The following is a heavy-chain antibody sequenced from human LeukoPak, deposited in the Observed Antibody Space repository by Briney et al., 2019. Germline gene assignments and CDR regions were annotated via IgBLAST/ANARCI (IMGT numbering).Heavy chain of an antibody. J-gene: IGHJ4*02. CDR2: IYSGGST. D-gene: IGHD5-18*01. V-gene: IGHV3-53*05. CDR3: ARDGGYSYGNTQNFDY. Sequence: GGSLRLSCAASGFTVSSNYMSWVRQAPGKGLEWVSVIYSGGSTYYADSVKGRFTISRDNSKNTLYLQMNSLRAEDTAVYYCARDGGYSYGNTQNFDYWGQGTLVTVSS. CDR1: GFTVSSNY.